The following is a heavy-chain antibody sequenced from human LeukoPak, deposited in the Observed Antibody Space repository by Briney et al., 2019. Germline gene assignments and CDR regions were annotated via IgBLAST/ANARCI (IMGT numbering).Heavy chain of an antibody. D-gene: IGHD2-8*01. CDR1: GGSISSYY. V-gene: IGHV4-59*01. CDR2: IYYSENT. J-gene: IGHJ5*02. Sequence: KPSETLSLTCTVSGGSISSYYWSRIRQPPGKGLEWIVYIYYSENTNYNPSLKRRVTISVDTSKNQFSLKLSSVTAADTAMYYCARGMGGNWFDPWGQGTLVTVSS. CDR3: ARGMGGNWFDP.